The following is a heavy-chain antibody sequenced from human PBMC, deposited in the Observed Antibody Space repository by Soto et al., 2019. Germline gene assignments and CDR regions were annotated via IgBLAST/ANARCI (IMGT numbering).Heavy chain of an antibody. CDR2: IHYDGRT. V-gene: IGHV4-39*02. CDR3: ARPYFGSGSYSY. J-gene: IGHJ4*02. CDR1: GGSISGTNEY. D-gene: IGHD3-10*01. Sequence: QLQLQESGPGLVEPSETLSLTCTVSGGSISGTNEYWGWIRQPPGKGLEWIASIHYDGRTYYTPSLKSRLTIPSDTSKNRFSLQLSSVTAADTAVYYCARPYFGSGSYSYWGQGTLVIVSS.